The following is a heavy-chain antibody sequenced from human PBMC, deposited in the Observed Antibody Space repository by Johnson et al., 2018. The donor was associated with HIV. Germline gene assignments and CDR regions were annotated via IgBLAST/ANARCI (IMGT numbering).Heavy chain of an antibody. CDR2: ISWNSGSI. Sequence: VQLVESGGGLVKPGWSLRLSCAASGFTFDDYAMHWVRQAPGKGLEWVSGISWNSGSIGYADSVKGRFTISRDNAKNSLYLQMNSLRAGDTAVYYCARVMRSSGYYRDAFDFWGQGTMVTVSS. V-gene: IGHV3-9*01. CDR1: GFTFDDYA. CDR3: ARVMRSSGYYRDAFDF. J-gene: IGHJ3*01. D-gene: IGHD3-22*01.